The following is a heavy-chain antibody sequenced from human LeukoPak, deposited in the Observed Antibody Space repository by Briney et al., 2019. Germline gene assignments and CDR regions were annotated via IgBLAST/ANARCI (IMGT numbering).Heavy chain of an antibody. J-gene: IGHJ4*02. D-gene: IGHD4-17*01. CDR1: GGTFSSYA. CDR2: IIPIFGTA. V-gene: IGHV1-69*01. Sequence: GASVKVSCKASGGTFSSYAISWVRQAPGQGLEWMGGIIPIFGTANYAQKFQGRVTITADESTSTAYMELSSLRSEDTAVYYCARERGYGDLQHFDYWGQGTLVTVSS. CDR3: ARERGYGDLQHFDY.